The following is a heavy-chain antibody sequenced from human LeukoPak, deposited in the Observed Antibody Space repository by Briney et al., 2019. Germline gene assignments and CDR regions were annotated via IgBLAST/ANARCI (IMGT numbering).Heavy chain of an antibody. D-gene: IGHD1-26*01. CDR3: ARDLIVGTTYFDY. Sequence: PGGSLRLSCAASGFTFSTYNMNWVRQAPGKGLEWVSYISSSSSTIYYADSVKGRFTISRDNAKNSLLLQMNSLRAEDTAVYYCARDLIVGTTYFDYWGQGTLVTVSS. V-gene: IGHV3-48*04. J-gene: IGHJ4*02. CDR2: ISSSSSTI. CDR1: GFTFSTYN.